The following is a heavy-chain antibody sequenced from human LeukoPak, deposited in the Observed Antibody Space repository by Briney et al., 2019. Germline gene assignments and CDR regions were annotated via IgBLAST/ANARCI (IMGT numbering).Heavy chain of an antibody. CDR3: VSFYETY. J-gene: IGHJ4*02. V-gene: IGHV3-74*01. Sequence: GGSLRLSCVASGNYWMHWVRQAPGKGLVWVSRINSDGSWTSYADSVKGRFTISKDNAKNTVYLQMNSLRAEDTAVYYCVSFYETYWGRGTLVTVSS. D-gene: IGHD2/OR15-2a*01. CDR2: INSDGSWT. CDR1: GNYW.